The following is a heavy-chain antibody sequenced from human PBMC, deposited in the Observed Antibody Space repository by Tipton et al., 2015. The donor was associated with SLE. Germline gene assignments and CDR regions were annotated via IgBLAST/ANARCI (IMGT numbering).Heavy chain of an antibody. D-gene: IGHD3-22*01. CDR1: GASTNTKY. Sequence: TLSLTCTVSGASTNTKYWTWIRQSPGKGIEWIGYANRNEGTKIKSSLERRVTISLDTSRSQFSLRLSSVTAAATAVYYCAGDSSGSYFDRGGYYELAVRHFDLWGRGILVSVSS. CDR3: AGDSSGSYFDRGGYYELAVRHFDL. CDR2: ANRNEGT. J-gene: IGHJ4*02. V-gene: IGHV4-59*13.